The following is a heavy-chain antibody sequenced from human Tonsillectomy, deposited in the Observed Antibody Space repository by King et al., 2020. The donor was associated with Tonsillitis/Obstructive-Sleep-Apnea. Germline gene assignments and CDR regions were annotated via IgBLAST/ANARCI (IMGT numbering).Heavy chain of an antibody. D-gene: IGHD2-2*02. V-gene: IGHV5-51*01. Sequence: VQLVESGAEVKKPGESLKISCKGSGYSFTSYWIGWVRQVPGKGLEWMGIIYPGDADTRYSPSFQGQVTISADKSISTAYLQWSSLKASDTAMYYCARILGYCTSTSCYTWYFDLWGRGTLVTVSS. CDR2: IYPGDADT. CDR3: ARILGYCTSTSCYTWYFDL. CDR1: GYSFTSYW. J-gene: IGHJ2*01.